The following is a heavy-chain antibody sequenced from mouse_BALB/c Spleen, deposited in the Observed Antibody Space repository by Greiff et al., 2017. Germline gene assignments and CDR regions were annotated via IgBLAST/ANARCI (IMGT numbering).Heavy chain of an antibody. D-gene: IGHD1-1*01. CDR3: ARGVLRYWYFDV. CDR2: IDPANGNT. J-gene: IGHJ1*01. CDR1: GFNIKDTY. V-gene: IGHV14-3*02. Sequence: EVKLQESGAELVKPGASVKLSCTASGFNIKDTYMHWVKQRPEQGLEWIGRIDPANGNTKYDPKFQGKATITADTSSNTAYLQLSSLTSEDTAVYYCARGVLRYWYFDVWGAGTTVTVSS.